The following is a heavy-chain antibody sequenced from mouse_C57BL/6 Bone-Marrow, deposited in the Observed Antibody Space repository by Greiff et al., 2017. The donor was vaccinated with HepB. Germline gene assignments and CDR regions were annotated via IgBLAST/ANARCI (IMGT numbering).Heavy chain of an antibody. CDR3: ARRIYYGYAMDY. V-gene: IGHV5-17*01. CDR2: ISSGSSTI. J-gene: IGHJ4*01. CDR1: GFTFSDYG. Sequence: EVKLQESGGGLVKPGGSLKLSCAASGFTFSDYGMHWVRQAPEKGLEWVAYISSGSSTIYYADTVKGRFTISRDNAKNTLFLQMTSLRSEDTAMYYCARRIYYGYAMDYWGQGTSVTVSS. D-gene: IGHD1-1*01.